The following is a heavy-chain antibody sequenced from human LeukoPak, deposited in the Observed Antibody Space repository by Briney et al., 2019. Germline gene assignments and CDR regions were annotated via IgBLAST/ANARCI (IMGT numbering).Heavy chain of an antibody. CDR2: INPNSGGT. Sequence: ASVKVSCKASGYTFTGYYMHWVRQAPGQGLEWMGWINPNSGGTNYAQKFQGRVTMTRDTSISTAYMELSRLRSDDTAVYYCASASPGNYDYYYYYYMDVWGKGTTVTVSS. V-gene: IGHV1-2*02. CDR3: ASASPGNYDYYYYYYMDV. CDR1: GYTFTGYY. D-gene: IGHD3-22*01. J-gene: IGHJ6*03.